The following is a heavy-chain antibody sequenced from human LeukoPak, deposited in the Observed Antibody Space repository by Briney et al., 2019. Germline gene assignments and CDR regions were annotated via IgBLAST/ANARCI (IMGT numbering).Heavy chain of an antibody. CDR2: IIPIFGTA. J-gene: IGHJ4*02. CDR3: AGGDTIFGVVTY. CDR1: GGTFCSYA. Sequence: ASVKVSCKASGGTFCSYAISWVRQAPGQGLEWMGGIIPIFGTANYAQKFQGRVTITANESTSTAYMELSSLRSEDTAVYYCAGGDTIFGVVTYWGQGTLVTVSS. D-gene: IGHD3-3*01. V-gene: IGHV1-69*13.